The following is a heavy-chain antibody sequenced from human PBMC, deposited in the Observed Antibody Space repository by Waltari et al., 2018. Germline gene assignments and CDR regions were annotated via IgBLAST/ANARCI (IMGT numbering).Heavy chain of an antibody. J-gene: IGHJ5*02. CDR2: IYHSGST. CDR1: GYSIRSGHY. V-gene: IGHV4-38-2*02. CDR3: AREDMYYDFWSGYYTSGFDP. Sequence: QVQLQESGPGLVKPSETLALPCAVSGYSIRSGHYWAWIRQPQGKRLEWIGSIYHSGSTYYNPSLKSRVTISVDTSKNQFSLKLSSVTAADTAVYYCAREDMYYDFWSGYYTSGFDPWGQGTLVTVSS. D-gene: IGHD3-3*01.